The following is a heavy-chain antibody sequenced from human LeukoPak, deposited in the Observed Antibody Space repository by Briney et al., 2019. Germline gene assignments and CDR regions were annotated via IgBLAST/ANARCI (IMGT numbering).Heavy chain of an antibody. V-gene: IGHV3-30*18. CDR1: GFTFSSYG. CDR3: AKVGATPHARYYYYYYGMDV. J-gene: IGHJ6*02. CDR2: ISYDGSNK. Sequence: GRSLRLSCAASGFTFSSYGMHWVRQAPGKGLEWVAVISYDGSNKYYADSVKGRFTISRDNSKNTLYLQTNSLRAEDTAVYYCAKVGATPHARYYYYYYGMDVWGQGTTVTVSS. D-gene: IGHD1-26*01.